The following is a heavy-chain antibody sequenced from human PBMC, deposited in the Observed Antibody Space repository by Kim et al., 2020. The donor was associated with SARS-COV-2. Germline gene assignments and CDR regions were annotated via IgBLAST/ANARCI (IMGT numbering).Heavy chain of an antibody. CDR3: ASQKPLWFGELFNWFDP. CDR1: GFTFGDYA. Sequence: GGSLRLSCAASGFTFGDYAMHWVRQAPGKGLEWVSGISWNSGSIGYADSVKGRFTISRDNAKNSLYLQMNSLRAEDTALYYCASQKPLWFGELFNWFDPWGQGTLVTVSS. D-gene: IGHD3-10*01. CDR2: ISWNSGSI. J-gene: IGHJ5*02. V-gene: IGHV3-9*01.